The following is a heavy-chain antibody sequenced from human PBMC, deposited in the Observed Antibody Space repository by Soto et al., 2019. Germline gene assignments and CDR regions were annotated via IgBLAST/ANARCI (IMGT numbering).Heavy chain of an antibody. CDR1: GVSFNNNG. CDR3: ARVLLYGSGSYSLYGINV. Sequence: QVQLVQSGAEVKKPGSSVKVSCKTSGVSFNNNGIGWVRQAPGHGLEWMGGVSPPFRTSNYARKFQGRISITADASTTKVNMELRSLTPAYTSEYSCARVLLYGSGSYSLYGINVWGQGNTVTVSS. D-gene: IGHD3-10*01. V-gene: IGHV1-69*01. CDR2: VSPPFRTS. J-gene: IGHJ6*02.